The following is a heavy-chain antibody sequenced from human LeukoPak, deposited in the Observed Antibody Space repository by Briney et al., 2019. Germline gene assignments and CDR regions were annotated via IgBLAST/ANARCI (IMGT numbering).Heavy chain of an antibody. Sequence: SETLSLTCTVSGGSISSYYWSWIRRPPGKGLEWIGYIYYSGSTNYNPSLKSRVTISVDTSKNQFSLKLSSVTAADTAVYYCARGDVVVPLDYWGQGTLVTVSS. CDR3: ARGDVVVPLDY. D-gene: IGHD2-2*01. J-gene: IGHJ4*02. CDR1: GGSISSYY. V-gene: IGHV4-59*01. CDR2: IYYSGST.